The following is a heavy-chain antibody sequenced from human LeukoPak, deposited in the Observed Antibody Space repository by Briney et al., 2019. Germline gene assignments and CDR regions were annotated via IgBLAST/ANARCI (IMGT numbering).Heavy chain of an antibody. CDR1: GFTFSSYA. Sequence: GGSLGLSCAASGFTFSSYAMSWVRQAPGEGLEWVSAITDSGGSTYYSDSVKGRFTISRDNSKNTLYLQMNTLRAEDTAIYYCAKGSSGSRPYYFDYWGQGTLVTVSS. J-gene: IGHJ4*02. V-gene: IGHV3-23*01. D-gene: IGHD3-22*01. CDR2: ITDSGGST. CDR3: AKGSSGSRPYYFDY.